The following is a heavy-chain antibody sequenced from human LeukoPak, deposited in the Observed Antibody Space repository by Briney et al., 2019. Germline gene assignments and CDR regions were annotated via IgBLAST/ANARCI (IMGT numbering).Heavy chain of an antibody. Sequence: EASVKVSCKASGGTFSSYAISWVRQAPGQGLEWMGGIIPIFGTANYAQKFQGRVTITADESTSTAYMELSSLRSGDTAVYYCAATLTVTAGSSYYGMDVWGQGTTVTVSS. V-gene: IGHV1-69*13. CDR1: GGTFSSYA. CDR2: IIPIFGTA. CDR3: AATLTVTAGSSYYGMDV. J-gene: IGHJ6*02. D-gene: IGHD4-17*01.